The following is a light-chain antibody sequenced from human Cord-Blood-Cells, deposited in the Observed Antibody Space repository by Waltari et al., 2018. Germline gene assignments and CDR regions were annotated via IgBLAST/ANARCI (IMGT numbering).Light chain of an antibody. CDR1: SSDVGGYNY. CDR3: SSYTSSSTWV. V-gene: IGLV2-14*01. Sequence: QSALTQPAPVSGSPGQSIPISCPGTSSDVGGYNYVLWYQQHPGKPPKLMIYDVSNRPSGVSNRFSGSKSGNTASLTISGLQAEDEADYYCSSYTSSSTWVFGGGTKLTVL. J-gene: IGLJ3*02. CDR2: DVS.